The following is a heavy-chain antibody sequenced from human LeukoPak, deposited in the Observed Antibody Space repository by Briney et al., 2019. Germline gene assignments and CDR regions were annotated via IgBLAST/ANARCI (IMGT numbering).Heavy chain of an antibody. Sequence: SETLSLTCAVYGGSFSVYYWSWIRQPPGKGLEWIGEINHSGSTNYNPSLKSRVTISVDTSKNQFSLKLSSVTAADTAVYYCARDPGYCSSTSCYSYGMDVWGQGTTVTVSS. J-gene: IGHJ6*02. CDR2: INHSGST. V-gene: IGHV4-34*01. CDR3: ARDPGYCSSTSCYSYGMDV. CDR1: GGSFSVYY. D-gene: IGHD2-2*02.